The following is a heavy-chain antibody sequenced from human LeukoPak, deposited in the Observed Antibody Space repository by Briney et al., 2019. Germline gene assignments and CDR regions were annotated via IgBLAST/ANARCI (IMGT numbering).Heavy chain of an antibody. CDR3: ARARSGWYGYYFDY. V-gene: IGHV1-18*04. J-gene: IGHJ4*02. Sequence: GASVKVSCKASGYTFTSYGISWVRQAPGQALEWMGWISAYNGNTNYAQKLQGRVTMTTDTSTSTAYMELRSLRSDDTAVYYCARARSGWYGYYFDYWGQGTLVTVSS. D-gene: IGHD6-19*01. CDR2: ISAYNGNT. CDR1: GYTFTSYG.